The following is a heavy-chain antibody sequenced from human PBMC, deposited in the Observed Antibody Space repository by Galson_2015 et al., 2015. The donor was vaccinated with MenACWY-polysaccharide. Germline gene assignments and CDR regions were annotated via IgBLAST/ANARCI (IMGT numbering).Heavy chain of an antibody. CDR2: IYWNDAK. D-gene: IGHD4-23*01. V-gene: IGHV2-5*01. J-gene: IGHJ5*02. CDR1: GFSLSTSGLG. Sequence: PALVKPTQTLTLTCSFPGFSLSTSGLGVGWVRQPPGKALEWLALIYWNDAKQYSPSLKNRLTITKDTFKNQVVLTMTNMDPVDTATYYCTLRRATTAVTPSWENWFDPWGQGTLVTVSS. CDR3: TLRRATTAVTPSWENWFDP.